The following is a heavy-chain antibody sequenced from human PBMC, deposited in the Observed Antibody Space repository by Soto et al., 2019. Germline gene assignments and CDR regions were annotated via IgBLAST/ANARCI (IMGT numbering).Heavy chain of an antibody. Sequence: QVQLVESGGGVVQPGRSLRLSCAASGFTFSSYGMHWVRQAPGKGLEWVAVISYDGSNKYYADSVKGRFTISRDNSKNRLNLRMNSLRAEDTTVYYCAKDRPSGSRPYYYGMDVWGQGTTVTVSS. CDR1: GFTFSSYG. CDR3: AKDRPSGSRPYYYGMDV. CDR2: ISYDGSNK. V-gene: IGHV3-30*18. D-gene: IGHD1-26*01. J-gene: IGHJ6*02.